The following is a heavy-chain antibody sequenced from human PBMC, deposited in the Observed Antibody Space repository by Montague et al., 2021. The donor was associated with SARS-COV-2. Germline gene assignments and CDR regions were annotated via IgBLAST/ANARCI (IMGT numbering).Heavy chain of an antibody. CDR1: GGSTASYY. Sequence: SETLSLTYTVSGGSTASYYWSWLRQSPGKGPEWIGYIYYSGTTNYNPSLESRVTMSVDTSKNQFSLNLSSVTAADTAMYYCAREWQYNWFDPWGQGTLVTVSS. CDR3: AREWQYNWFDP. CDR2: IYYSGTT. D-gene: IGHD5-24*01. V-gene: IGHV4-59*01. J-gene: IGHJ5*02.